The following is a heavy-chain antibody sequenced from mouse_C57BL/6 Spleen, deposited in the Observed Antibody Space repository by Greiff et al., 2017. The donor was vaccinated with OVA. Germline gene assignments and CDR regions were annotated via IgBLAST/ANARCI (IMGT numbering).Heavy chain of an antibody. V-gene: IGHV1-52*01. D-gene: IGHD2-5*01. Sequence: QVQLQQSGAELVRPGSSVKLSCKASGYTFTSYWMHWVKQRPIQGLEWIGNIDPSDSETHYNQKFKDKATLTVDKSSSTAYMQLSSLTSEDSAVYYCARHYSTNNLPYYYAMDYWGQGTSVTVSS. CDR2: IDPSDSET. CDR1: GYTFTSYW. J-gene: IGHJ4*01. CDR3: ARHYSTNNLPYYYAMDY.